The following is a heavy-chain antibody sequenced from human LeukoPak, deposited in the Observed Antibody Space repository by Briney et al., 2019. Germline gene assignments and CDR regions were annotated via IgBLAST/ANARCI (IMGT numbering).Heavy chain of an antibody. D-gene: IGHD3-22*01. CDR1: GFTFSSSA. J-gene: IGHJ5*02. Sequence: GGSLRLSCAASGFTFSSSAMNWVRQAPGKGLEWVSSINNVGSHIYYADSVKGRFTISRDNAKNSLYLQMNSLRAEDTAVYYCARDSQFDSSGHAPWGQGSLVTVSS. V-gene: IGHV3-21*01. CDR3: ARDSQFDSSGHAP. CDR2: INNVGSHI.